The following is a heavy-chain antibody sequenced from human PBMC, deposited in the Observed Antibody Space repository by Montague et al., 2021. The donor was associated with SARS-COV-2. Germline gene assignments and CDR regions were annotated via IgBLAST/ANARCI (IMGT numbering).Heavy chain of an antibody. J-gene: IGHJ4*02. D-gene: IGHD3-9*01. Sequence: SETLSLTCAIYGGSFSGYYWSWIRQPPGKGLEWIGEINHSGSTNYNPSLKSRVTISVDTSKNQFSLKLGSVTAADTAVYYCARGHYDILTGYDEYYFDYWGQGTLVTVSS. V-gene: IGHV4-34*01. CDR2: INHSGST. CDR1: GGSFSGYY. CDR3: ARGHYDILTGYDEYYFDY.